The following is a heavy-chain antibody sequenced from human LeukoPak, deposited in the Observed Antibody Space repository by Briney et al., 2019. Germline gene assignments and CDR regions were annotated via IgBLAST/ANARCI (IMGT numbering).Heavy chain of an antibody. CDR1: GFTFSDYY. V-gene: IGHV3-11*01. CDR2: ISSSGSTI. Sequence: GGSLRLSCAASGFTFSDYYMSWIRQAPGEGLEWVSYISSSGSTIYYADSVKGRFTISRDNAKNSLYLQMNSLRAEDTAVYYCARGSHVDSSGYQIDYWGQGTLVTVSS. D-gene: IGHD3-22*01. CDR3: ARGSHVDSSGYQIDY. J-gene: IGHJ4*02.